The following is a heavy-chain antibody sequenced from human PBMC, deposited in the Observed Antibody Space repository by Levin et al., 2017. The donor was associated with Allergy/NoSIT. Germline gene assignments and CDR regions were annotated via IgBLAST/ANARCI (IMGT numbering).Heavy chain of an antibody. CDR3: AGGEEGEFDY. D-gene: IGHD3-16*01. J-gene: IGHJ4*02. Sequence: PSETLSLTCAVSGYSISSGYYWGWIRQPPGKGLEWIGSIYHSGSTYYNPSLKSRVTISVDTSKNQFSLKLSSVTAADTAVYYCAGGEEGEFDYWGQGTLVTVSS. V-gene: IGHV4-38-2*01. CDR2: IYHSGST. CDR1: GYSISSGYY.